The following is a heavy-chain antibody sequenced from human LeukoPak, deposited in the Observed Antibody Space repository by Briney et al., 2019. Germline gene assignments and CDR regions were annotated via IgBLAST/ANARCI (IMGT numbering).Heavy chain of an antibody. Sequence: PGGSLRLSCEASEFSISSDWMSWVRQAPGRGLEWLANISQDGSRRYYVDSVKGRFTISRDNAKKSLYLQMNSLRGEDTAIYYCARGGYCSSSICYSLNAFDIWGQGTMFTVSS. J-gene: IGHJ3*02. CDR1: EFSISSDW. D-gene: IGHD2-2*01. V-gene: IGHV3-7*02. CDR3: ARGGYCSSSICYSLNAFDI. CDR2: ISQDGSRR.